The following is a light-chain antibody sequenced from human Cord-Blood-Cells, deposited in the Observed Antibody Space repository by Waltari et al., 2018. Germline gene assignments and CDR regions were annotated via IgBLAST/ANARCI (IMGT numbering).Light chain of an antibody. Sequence: EIVMPQSPATLSVSPGERATLSCRASQSVSSNLAWYQQKPGQAPRLLIYGASTRATGSPARFSGSGSGTEFTLTISSLQSEDFAVYYCQQYNNWPPAFGQGTKLEIK. V-gene: IGKV3-15*01. CDR1: QSVSSN. CDR2: GAS. CDR3: QQYNNWPPA. J-gene: IGKJ2*01.